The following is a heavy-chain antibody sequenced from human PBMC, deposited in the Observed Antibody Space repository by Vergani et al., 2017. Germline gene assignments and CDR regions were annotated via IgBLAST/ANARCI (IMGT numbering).Heavy chain of an antibody. Sequence: QLQLQESGPGLVKPSETLSLTCTVSGGSISSSSYYWGWIRQPPGKGLEWIGSIYYSGSTYYNPSLKSRVTISVDTSKNQFSLKLSSVTAADTAVYYCARHGPERRLEMGWFDPWGQGTLVTVSS. J-gene: IGHJ5*02. CDR2: IYYSGST. D-gene: IGHD2-8*01. CDR3: ARHGPERRLEMGWFDP. V-gene: IGHV4-39*01. CDR1: GGSISSSSYY.